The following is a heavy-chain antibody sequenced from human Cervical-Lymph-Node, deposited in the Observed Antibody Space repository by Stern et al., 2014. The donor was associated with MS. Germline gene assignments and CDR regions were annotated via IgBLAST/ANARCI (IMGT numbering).Heavy chain of an antibody. J-gene: IGHJ4*02. CDR3: ARDRSGLGDY. CDR1: GFTFSDYP. Sequence: LQPGRSLRLSCAASGFTFSDYPMHWVRQTPGKGLEWVAVILYVETDKFYADSVKGRFTISRDNSKNTLYLQMNSLRSEDTAVYHCARDRSGLGDYWGQGTLVTVSS. D-gene: IGHD3/OR15-3a*01. V-gene: IGHV3-30*04. CDR2: ILYVETDK.